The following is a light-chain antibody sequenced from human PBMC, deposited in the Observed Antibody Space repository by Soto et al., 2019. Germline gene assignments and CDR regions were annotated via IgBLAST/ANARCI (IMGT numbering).Light chain of an antibody. CDR1: QSVSSSH. V-gene: IGKV3-20*01. CDR3: QQYGSSRF. J-gene: IGKJ4*01. CDR2: GAS. Sequence: EIVLTQSPGTLSLSPGERATLSCRASQSVSSSHLAWYQQKPGQAPRLLIYGASSRATGIPDRFSGSGSGTDFTLTISRLEPEDFAVYYCQQYGSSRFFGGGTKVDI.